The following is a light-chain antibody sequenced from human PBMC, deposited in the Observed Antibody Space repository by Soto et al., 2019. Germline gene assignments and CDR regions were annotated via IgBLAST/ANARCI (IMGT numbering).Light chain of an antibody. CDR3: QQYGSRVYS. CDR1: QSVSSSY. V-gene: IGKV3-20*01. Sequence: EIVLTQSPGPLSLSPGERATLSCRASQSVSSSYLAWYQQKPGQAPRLLISGASSRATGIPDRFSGSGSGTDFTLTISRLEPEDFPVYYCQQYGSRVYSVGQGTKLEIK. J-gene: IGKJ2*01. CDR2: GAS.